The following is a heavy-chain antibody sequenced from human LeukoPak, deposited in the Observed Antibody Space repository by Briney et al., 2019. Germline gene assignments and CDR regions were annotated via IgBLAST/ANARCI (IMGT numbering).Heavy chain of an antibody. Sequence: SETLSLTCTVSGFSISSGYYWGWIRQPPGKGLEWIGSIYHSGITYYNPSLKSRVTISVDTSKNQFSLKLSSVTAADTAVYYCAREDWEGYTHYFDYWGQGTLVTVSS. CDR3: AREDWEGYTHYFDY. D-gene: IGHD3-16*02. CDR2: IYHSGIT. V-gene: IGHV4-38-2*02. CDR1: GFSISSGYY. J-gene: IGHJ4*02.